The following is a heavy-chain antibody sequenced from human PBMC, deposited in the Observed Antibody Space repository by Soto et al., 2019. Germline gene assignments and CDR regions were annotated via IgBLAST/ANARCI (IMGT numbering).Heavy chain of an antibody. CDR3: AKDPAVLAYGMDV. CDR1: VFTFSSYG. Sequence: QVQLVESGGGVVQPGRSLRLSCAASVFTFSSYGMHWVRQAPGNGLEWVAVISYDGSNKYYADSVKGRFTISRDNSKNTLYLQMNSLRAEDTAVYYCAKDPAVLAYGMDVWGQGTTVTVSS. CDR2: ISYDGSNK. V-gene: IGHV3-30*18. J-gene: IGHJ6*02.